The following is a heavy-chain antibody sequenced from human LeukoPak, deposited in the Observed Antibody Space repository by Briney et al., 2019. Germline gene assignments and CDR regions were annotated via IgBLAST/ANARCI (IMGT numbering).Heavy chain of an antibody. D-gene: IGHD5-24*01. Sequence: GASVKVSCKASGYTFTGYYMHWVRQAPGQGLEWMGWINPNSGGTNYAQKFQGRVTMTRDTSITTAYMELNRLRSDDTAVYYCAREAGYNYYYYYMDVWGKGTTVTISS. J-gene: IGHJ6*03. CDR1: GYTFTGYY. CDR2: INPNSGGT. CDR3: AREAGYNYYYYYMDV. V-gene: IGHV1-2*02.